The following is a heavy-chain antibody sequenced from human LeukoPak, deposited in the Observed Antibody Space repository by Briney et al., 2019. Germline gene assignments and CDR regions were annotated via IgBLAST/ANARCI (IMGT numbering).Heavy chain of an antibody. CDR3: ARDPYSSTWSYGMDV. V-gene: IGHV3-7*05. D-gene: IGHD6-6*01. CDR2: IKQDGSEE. J-gene: IGHJ6*02. CDR1: GFTFSNAW. Sequence: QPGGSLRLSCAASGFTFSNAWMSWVRQAPGKGLEWVANIKQDGSEEVYVDSVKGRFTISRDNAKNSLFLQMNTLRAEDTAVYYCARDPYSSTWSYGMDVWGQGTTVTVSS.